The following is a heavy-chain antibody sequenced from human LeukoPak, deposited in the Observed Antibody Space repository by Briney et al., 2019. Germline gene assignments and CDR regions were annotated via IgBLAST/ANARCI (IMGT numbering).Heavy chain of an antibody. J-gene: IGHJ4*02. CDR3: ATSGYSSSWYFG. D-gene: IGHD6-13*01. Sequence: QPGGSLRLSCAASGFTFSSYEMNWVRQAPGKGLEWVSYISSSGSTIYYADSVKGRFTISRDNAKNSLYLQMNSLRAEDTAVYYCATSGYSSSWYFGWGQGTLVTVSS. CDR2: ISSSGSTI. V-gene: IGHV3-48*03. CDR1: GFTFSSYE.